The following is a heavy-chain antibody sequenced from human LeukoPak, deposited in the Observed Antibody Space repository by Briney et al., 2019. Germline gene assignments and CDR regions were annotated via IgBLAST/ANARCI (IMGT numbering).Heavy chain of an antibody. Sequence: PGGSLRLSCAASGFTFSSYEMNWVRQAPGKGLEWVSYISSSGSTIYYADSVKGRSTISRDNAKNSLYLQMNSLRAEDTAVYYCARAGRWLQLSDYWGQGTLVTVSS. CDR1: GFTFSSYE. V-gene: IGHV3-48*03. J-gene: IGHJ4*02. D-gene: IGHD5-24*01. CDR2: ISSSGSTI. CDR3: ARAGRWLQLSDY.